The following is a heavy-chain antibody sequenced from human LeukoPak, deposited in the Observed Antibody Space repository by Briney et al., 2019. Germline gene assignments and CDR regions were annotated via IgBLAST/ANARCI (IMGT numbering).Heavy chain of an antibody. J-gene: IGHJ3*02. CDR3: AKDWAARIRFYAFDI. D-gene: IGHD6-6*01. CDR1: GFTFSDYY. Sequence: PGGSLRLSCAASGFTFSDYYMTWIRQAPGGGLEWVSAISDSGGSTYYADSVKGRFTISRDNSKNTLYLQMNSLRAEDTAVYYCAKDWAARIRFYAFDIWGQGTMVTVSS. CDR2: ISDSGGST. V-gene: IGHV3-23*01.